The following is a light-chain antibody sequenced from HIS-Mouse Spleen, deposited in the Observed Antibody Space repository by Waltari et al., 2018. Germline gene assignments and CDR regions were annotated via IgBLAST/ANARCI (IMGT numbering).Light chain of an antibody. V-gene: IGLV1-47*01. J-gene: IGLJ3*02. Sequence: QSVLTQPPSASGTPGQRVTISCSGSSPNTGSNYVYWYQQIPGTAPKLLIYRNNQRPSGVPDRFSGSKSGTSASLAISGLRSEDEADYYCAAWDDSLSAYWVFGGGTKLTVL. CDR3: AAWDDSLSAYWV. CDR1: SPNTGSNY. CDR2: RNN.